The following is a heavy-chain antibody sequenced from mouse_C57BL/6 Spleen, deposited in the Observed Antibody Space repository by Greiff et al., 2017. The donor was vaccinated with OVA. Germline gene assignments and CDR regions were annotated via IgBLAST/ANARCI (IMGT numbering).Heavy chain of an antibody. CDR3: TRDETGTPLDY. V-gene: IGHV1-5*01. CDR1: GYTFTSYW. D-gene: IGHD4-1*01. CDR2: IYPGNSDT. J-gene: IGHJ2*01. Sequence: VQLQQSGTVLARPGASVKMSCKPSGYTFTSYWMHWVKQRPGQGLEWIGAIYPGNSDTSYNQKFKGKAKLTSVTSASTAYMELSSLTNEDSAVYYCTRDETGTPLDYWGQGTTLTVSS.